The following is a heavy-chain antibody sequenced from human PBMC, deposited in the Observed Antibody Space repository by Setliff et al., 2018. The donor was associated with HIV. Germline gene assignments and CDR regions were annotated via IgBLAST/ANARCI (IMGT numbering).Heavy chain of an antibody. J-gene: IGHJ4*02. Sequence: SETLSLTCTVSGDSINSGTYYWNWLRQPAGKGLEWIGRVYSSGNTYYNPSLKSRAAISLNTSKNQFSLRLRSVTAADTAIYYCATTTAPAGPFDYWGRGTLVTVSS. CDR1: GDSINSGTYY. D-gene: IGHD1-1*01. V-gene: IGHV4-61*02. CDR3: ATTTAPAGPFDY. CDR2: VYSSGNT.